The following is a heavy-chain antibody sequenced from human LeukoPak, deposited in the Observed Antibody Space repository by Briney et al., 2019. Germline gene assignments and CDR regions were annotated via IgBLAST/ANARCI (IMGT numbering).Heavy chain of an antibody. CDR1: GFTFSSYG. Sequence: SGGSLRLSCAASGFTFSSYGMHWVRQAPGKGLEWVAVIWYDGSNKYYADSVKGRFTISRDNSKNTLYLQMNSLRAEDTAVYYCARLASHGGNSIFDYWGQGTLVTVSS. CDR2: IWYDGSNK. V-gene: IGHV3-33*01. D-gene: IGHD4-23*01. CDR3: ARLASHGGNSIFDY. J-gene: IGHJ4*02.